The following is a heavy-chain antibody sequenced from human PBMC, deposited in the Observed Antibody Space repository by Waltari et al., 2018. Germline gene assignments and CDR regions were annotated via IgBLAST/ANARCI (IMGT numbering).Heavy chain of an antibody. Sequence: EVQLLESGGGLVQPGGSLRLSCAASGFTFSSYAMSWVRQAPGKGLEWVSAISGRGGSTYYADSVKCRFTISRDNSKNTLYLQMNSLRAEDTAVYYCAISYDFWSGYSPDAFDIWGQGTMVTVSS. CDR2: ISGRGGST. CDR3: AISYDFWSGYSPDAFDI. D-gene: IGHD3-3*01. CDR1: GFTFSSYA. J-gene: IGHJ3*02. V-gene: IGHV3-23*01.